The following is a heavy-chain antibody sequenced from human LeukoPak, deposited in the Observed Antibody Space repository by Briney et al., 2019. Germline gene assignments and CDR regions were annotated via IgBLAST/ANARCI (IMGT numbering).Heavy chain of an antibody. J-gene: IGHJ4*02. V-gene: IGHV3-21*01. CDR2: ISGSSTYI. Sequence: PGGSLRLSCAASGFTFGTYSMNWVRQAPGKGLEWVSSISGSSTYIHYADSVKGRFTTSRDNAKNSLSLQLNSLRVEDTAVYYCARGHYDVLAASYKWTPDYWGQGTLVTVSS. CDR3: ARGHYDVLAASYKWTPDY. CDR1: GFTFGTYS. D-gene: IGHD3-9*01.